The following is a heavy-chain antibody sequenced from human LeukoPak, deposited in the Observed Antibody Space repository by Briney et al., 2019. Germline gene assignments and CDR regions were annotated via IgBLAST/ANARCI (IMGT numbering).Heavy chain of an antibody. CDR2: IYTSGST. J-gene: IGHJ4*02. Sequence: PSETLSLTCTVSGGSISSYYWSWIRQPAGKGLEWIGRIYTSGSTNYNPSLKSRVTMSVDTSKNQFSLKLSSVTAADTAVYYCARTDYYDSSGYLEFDYWGQGTLVTVSS. D-gene: IGHD3-22*01. V-gene: IGHV4-4*07. CDR1: GGSISSYY. CDR3: ARTDYYDSSGYLEFDY.